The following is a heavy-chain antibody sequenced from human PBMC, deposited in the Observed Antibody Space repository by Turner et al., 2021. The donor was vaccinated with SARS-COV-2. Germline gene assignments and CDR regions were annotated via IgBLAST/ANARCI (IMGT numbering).Heavy chain of an antibody. CDR3: ARDSVMIILYYFYNMDV. CDR1: RFTFSTYG. D-gene: IGHD3-16*01. Sequence: QVQLVESGGGVVQPGRSLRPSCADSRFTFSTYGMHWVRQAPGKGLGWVAIISYDGSNKYYADSVKGRVTITRDNSKNTLYLQMNSLRAEDTAVYYCARDSVMIILYYFYNMDVWGQGTTVTVSS. J-gene: IGHJ6*02. CDR2: ISYDGSNK. V-gene: IGHV3-30*03.